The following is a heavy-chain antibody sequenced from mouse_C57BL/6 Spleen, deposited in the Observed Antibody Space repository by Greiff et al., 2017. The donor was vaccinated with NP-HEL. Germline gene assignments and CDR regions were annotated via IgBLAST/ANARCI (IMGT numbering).Heavy chain of an antibody. CDR2: ISYDGSN. Sequence: EVKLMESGPGLVKPSQSLSLTCSVPGYSITSGYYWNWIRQFPGNKLEWMGYISYDGSNNYNPSLKNRISITRDTSKNQFFLKLNSVTTEDTATYYCARGEIYYGNFPFAYWGQGTLVTVSA. V-gene: IGHV3-6*01. CDR3: ARGEIYYGNFPFAY. J-gene: IGHJ3*01. CDR1: GYSITSGYY. D-gene: IGHD2-1*01.